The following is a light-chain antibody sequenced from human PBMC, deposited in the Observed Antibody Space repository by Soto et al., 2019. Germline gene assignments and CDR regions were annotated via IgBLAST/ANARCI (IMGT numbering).Light chain of an antibody. CDR1: SSDVGGYNY. Sequence: CVLTRPASVSGAAGEAITISCTGTSSDVGGYNYVSWYQQHPGKAPKLMIYDVSNRPSGVSNRFSGSKSGNTASLTISGLQAEDEADYYCSSYTSSSTLGYVFGTGTKVTVL. CDR3: SSYTSSSTLGYV. V-gene: IGLV2-14*01. J-gene: IGLJ1*01. CDR2: DVS.